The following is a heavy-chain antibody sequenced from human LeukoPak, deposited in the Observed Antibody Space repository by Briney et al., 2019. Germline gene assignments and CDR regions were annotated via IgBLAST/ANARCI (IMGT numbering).Heavy chain of an antibody. D-gene: IGHD3-10*01. Sequence: SETLSLTCTVSGGCISSSSYYWGWIRQPPGKGLEWIGSIYYSGSTYYNPSLKSRVTISVDTSKNQFSLKLSSVTAADTAVYYCASQSGGSGSYTFDPWGQGTLVTVSS. CDR1: GGCISSSSYY. V-gene: IGHV4-39*01. CDR2: IYYSGST. J-gene: IGHJ5*02. CDR3: ASQSGGSGSYTFDP.